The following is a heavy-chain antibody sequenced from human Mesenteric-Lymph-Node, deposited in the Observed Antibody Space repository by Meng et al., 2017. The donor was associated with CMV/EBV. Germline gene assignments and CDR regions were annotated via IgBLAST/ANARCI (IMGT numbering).Heavy chain of an antibody. CDR1: GFTFSSYS. D-gene: IGHD1-26*01. Sequence: GGSLRLSCAASGFTFSSYSMNWVRQAPGKGLEWVSGISWNSGRIGYADSVKGRFTISRDNAKNSLYLQMNSLRVEDTALYYCANGIGGPYYYGMDVWGQGTTVTVSS. V-gene: IGHV3-9*01. J-gene: IGHJ6*02. CDR3: ANGIGGPYYYGMDV. CDR2: ISWNSGRI.